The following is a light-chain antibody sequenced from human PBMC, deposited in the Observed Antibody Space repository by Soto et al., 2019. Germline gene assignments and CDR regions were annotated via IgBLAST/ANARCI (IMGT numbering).Light chain of an antibody. CDR1: QSVSSN. J-gene: IGKJ3*01. CDR2: GAS. Sequence: EIVMTQSPATLSVSPGERATLSCRASQSVSSNLAWYQQKPGQAPRLLIYGASTRATGIPARFSGSGSGTEFTLTSNSLQSEDFAVYYCQQYNTEGITFGPGTMVDMK. V-gene: IGKV3-15*01. CDR3: QQYNTEGIT.